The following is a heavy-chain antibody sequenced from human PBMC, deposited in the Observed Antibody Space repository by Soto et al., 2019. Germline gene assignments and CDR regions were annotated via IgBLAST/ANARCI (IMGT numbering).Heavy chain of an antibody. D-gene: IGHD3-9*01. J-gene: IGHJ6*02. CDR3: ASGRVLRYFDWLRCVERNYYCYGVDV. CDR2: IIPILGIA. V-gene: IGHV1-69*02. CDR1: GGTFSSYT. Sequence: SVKVSCKASGGTFSSYTISWVRQAPGQGLEWMGRIIPILGIANYAQKFQGRVTITADKSTSTAYMELSSLRSEDTAVYYCASGRVLRYFDWLRCVERNYYCYGVDVWGQGTTVTVSS.